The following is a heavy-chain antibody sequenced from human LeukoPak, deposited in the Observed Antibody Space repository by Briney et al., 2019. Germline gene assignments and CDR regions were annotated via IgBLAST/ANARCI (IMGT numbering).Heavy chain of an antibody. CDR1: GYTFTGYY. CDR3: ARVGDYDFWSGYYTNWFDP. V-gene: IGHV1-2*02. D-gene: IGHD3-3*01. J-gene: IGHJ5*02. CDR2: TNPNSGGT. Sequence: ASVKVSCKASGYTFTGYYMHWVRQAPGQGLEWMGWTNPNSGGTNYAQKFQGRVTMTRDTSISTAYMELSRLRSDDTAVYYCARVGDYDFWSGYYTNWFDPWGQGTLVTVSS.